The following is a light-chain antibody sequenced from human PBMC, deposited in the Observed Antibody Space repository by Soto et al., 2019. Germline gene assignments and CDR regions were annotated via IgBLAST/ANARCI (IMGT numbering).Light chain of an antibody. CDR2: DTS. Sequence: EIVLTQSPATLSLSPGERATLSCRASQSVGNSLAWYQQKPGQAPRLLLYDTSNRDTGTPARFSGSGSGTDFTLTISSLEPEDFAVYYCQQRSNWPPLTFGGGTKVEIK. CDR3: QQRSNWPPLT. J-gene: IGKJ4*01. V-gene: IGKV3-11*01. CDR1: QSVGNS.